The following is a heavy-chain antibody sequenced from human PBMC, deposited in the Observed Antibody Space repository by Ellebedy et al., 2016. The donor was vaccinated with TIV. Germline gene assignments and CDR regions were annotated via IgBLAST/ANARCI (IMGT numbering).Heavy chain of an antibody. CDR2: IVPFFGST. CDR1: GGTFKNHA. J-gene: IGHJ6*02. V-gene: IGHV1-69*13. CDR3: ARHSGYHHYYAMDV. Sequence: ASVKVSCXASGGTFKNHAISWVRQAPGQGLEWMGAIVPFFGSTHFAQTFQGRIAMTADESTSTVNMEQSSLRSDDTAVFYCARHSGYHHYYAMDVWGQGTTVTVSS. D-gene: IGHD5-12*01.